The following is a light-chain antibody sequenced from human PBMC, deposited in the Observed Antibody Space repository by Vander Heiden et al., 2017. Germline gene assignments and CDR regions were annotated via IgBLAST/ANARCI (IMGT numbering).Light chain of an antibody. CDR3: QQSYSTLGFT. Sequence: DIQMTQSPSSLSASVGDRVTITCRASQSISSYLNWYQQKPGKAPKLLIYAASSLQSGVPSRFSGSGSGTDFTLTISSRQPEDFATYYCQQSYSTLGFTFGPGTKVDIK. CDR2: AAS. V-gene: IGKV1-39*01. CDR1: QSISSY. J-gene: IGKJ3*01.